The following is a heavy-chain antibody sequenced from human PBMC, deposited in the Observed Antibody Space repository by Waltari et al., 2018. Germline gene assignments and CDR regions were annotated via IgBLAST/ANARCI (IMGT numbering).Heavy chain of an antibody. Sequence: QVQLQESGPGLVKPSQTLSLTCTVSGGSISRGSYYWSWIRQPAGEGLEGIGRIYTSGSTNSNPSLKSRVTISVDTSKNQFSLKLSSVTAADTAVYYCARGAKGYYYGSGSYYNVDGMDVWGQGTTVTVSS. CDR3: ARGAKGYYYGSGSYYNVDGMDV. CDR1: GGSISRGSYY. J-gene: IGHJ6*02. CDR2: IYTSGST. D-gene: IGHD3-10*01. V-gene: IGHV4-61*02.